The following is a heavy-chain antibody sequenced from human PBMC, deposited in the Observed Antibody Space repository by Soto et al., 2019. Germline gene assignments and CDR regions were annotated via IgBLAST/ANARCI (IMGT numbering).Heavy chain of an antibody. CDR2: ISYDGSNK. V-gene: IGHV3-30*18. Sequence: QVQLVESGGGVVQPGRSLRLSCAASGFTFSSYGMHWVRQAPGKGLEWVAVISYDGSNKYYADSVKGRFTISRDNSKNTLYLQMNSLRAEDTAVYYCPKAHTVTTGWYFDYWGQGTLVTVSS. D-gene: IGHD4-4*01. CDR3: PKAHTVTTGWYFDY. CDR1: GFTFSSYG. J-gene: IGHJ4*02.